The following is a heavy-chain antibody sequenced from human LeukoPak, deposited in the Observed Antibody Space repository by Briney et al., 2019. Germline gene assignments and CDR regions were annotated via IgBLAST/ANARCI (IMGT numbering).Heavy chain of an antibody. CDR1: GGTFSSYA. Sequence: GSSVKVSCKASGGTFSSYAISWVRQAPGQGLEWMGRIIPILGTPKYAQTFQGRVTITADESTSTAYMELSSLRSEDTAVYYCAREGGRYSSSWTKKNWYFDLWGRGTLVTVSS. J-gene: IGHJ2*01. D-gene: IGHD6-13*01. CDR3: AREGGRYSSSWTKKNWYFDL. CDR2: IIPILGTP. V-gene: IGHV1-69*11.